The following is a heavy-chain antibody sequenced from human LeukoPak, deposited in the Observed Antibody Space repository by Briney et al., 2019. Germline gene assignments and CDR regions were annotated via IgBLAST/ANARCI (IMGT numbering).Heavy chain of an antibody. Sequence: GGSLRLSCAASGFTFSSYGMHWVRQAPGKGLEWVAVIWYDGSNKFYADSVKGRFTIPRDNSKNTLYLQMNSLRAEDTAVYYCARGEYYYDGGYWGQGTLVTVSS. CDR1: GFTFSSYG. V-gene: IGHV3-33*01. CDR2: IWYDGSNK. J-gene: IGHJ4*02. D-gene: IGHD3-22*01. CDR3: ARGEYYYDGGY.